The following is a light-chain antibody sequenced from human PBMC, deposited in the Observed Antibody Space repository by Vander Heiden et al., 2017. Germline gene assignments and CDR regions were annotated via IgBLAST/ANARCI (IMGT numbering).Light chain of an antibody. J-gene: IGKJ4*01. Sequence: EIGMTHSPATLSVSPGERATLSCRDSQSGGSHLAWYQQRPGQAPRLLIYGASTRAAGIPARFSGSGSGTEFTLTINSLQSEDSAVYYCQKYSSWPYVTFGGGTKVEIK. V-gene: IGKV3-15*01. CDR1: QSGGSH. CDR2: GAS. CDR3: QKYSSWPYVT.